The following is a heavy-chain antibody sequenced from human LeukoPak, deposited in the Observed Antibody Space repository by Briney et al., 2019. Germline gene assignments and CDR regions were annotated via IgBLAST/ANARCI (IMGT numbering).Heavy chain of an antibody. D-gene: IGHD3-10*01. J-gene: IGHJ3*02. CDR1: GFVDSSRY. CDR3: ARPRFRSAFDI. V-gene: IGHV3-53*01. Sequence: PGGSLRLSCAASGFVDSSRYMGWVRQARGKGREGGSVILSGGNTYSADSVKGRFTISRDNAKNSLYLQMNSLRAEDTAVYYCARPRFRSAFDIWGQGTMVTVSS. CDR2: ILSGGNT.